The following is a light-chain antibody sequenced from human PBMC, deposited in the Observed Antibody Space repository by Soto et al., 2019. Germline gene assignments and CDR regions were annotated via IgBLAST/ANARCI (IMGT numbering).Light chain of an antibody. CDR3: QSYDSSLSGVV. CDR1: SSNIGADYD. J-gene: IGLJ2*01. V-gene: IGLV1-40*01. Sequence: QSVLTQPPSVSGAPGQRLTISCTGSSSNIGADYDVHWYQQLPGTAPKLLIYGNSNRPSGVPDQFSGSKSGTSASLVITGLQAEDEADYYCQSYDSSLSGVVFGGGTKLIVL. CDR2: GNS.